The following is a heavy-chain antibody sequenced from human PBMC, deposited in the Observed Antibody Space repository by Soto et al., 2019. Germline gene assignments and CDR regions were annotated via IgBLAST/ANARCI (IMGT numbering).Heavy chain of an antibody. CDR2: ISTSGGST. J-gene: IGHJ4*02. V-gene: IGHV3-23*01. Sequence: GGSLRLSCAASGFTFSSYAMSWVRQAPGKGLEWVSTISTSGGSTYYADSVKGRFTISRDNSKNTLYLQMNYLRAEDTAVYYCAKDSVHYDFSSGYGYWGQGTLVTVSS. CDR3: AKDSVHYDFSSGYGY. CDR1: GFTFSSYA. D-gene: IGHD3-3*01.